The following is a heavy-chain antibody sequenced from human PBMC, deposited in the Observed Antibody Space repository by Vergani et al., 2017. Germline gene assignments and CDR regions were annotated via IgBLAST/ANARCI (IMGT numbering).Heavy chain of an antibody. D-gene: IGHD3/OR15-3a*01. CDR2: ISWNSGSI. Sequence: EVQLLESGGGLVQPGRSLRLSCAASGFTFDDYAMHWVRQAPGKGLEGVSGISWNSGSIGYADSVKGRFTISRDNAKNSLYLQMNSLRAEDTALYYCAKSVRLSGLLFDYWGQGTLVTVSS. J-gene: IGHJ4*02. CDR3: AKSVRLSGLLFDY. CDR1: GFTFDDYA. V-gene: IGHV3-9*01.